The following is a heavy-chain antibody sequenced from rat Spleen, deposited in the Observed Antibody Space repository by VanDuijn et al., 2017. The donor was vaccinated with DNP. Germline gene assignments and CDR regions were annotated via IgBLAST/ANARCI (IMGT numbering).Heavy chain of an antibody. CDR1: GFTFSDYN. Sequence: EVQLVESGGGLVQPGRSLKLSCAASGFTFSDYNMAWVRQAPKKGLEWVATIIYDGSRTYYRDSVKGRFTISRDNAKSTLYLQMDSLRSEDTATYYCATPGSSGYFDYWGQGVMVTVSS. CDR3: ATPGSSGYFDY. V-gene: IGHV5S10*01. CDR2: IIYDGSRT. J-gene: IGHJ2*01. D-gene: IGHD5-1*01.